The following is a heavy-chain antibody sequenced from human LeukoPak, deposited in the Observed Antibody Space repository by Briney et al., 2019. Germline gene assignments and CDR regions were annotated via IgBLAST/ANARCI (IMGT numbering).Heavy chain of an antibody. CDR3: ARFKSGKTRIAAAGIIDY. J-gene: IGHJ4*02. CDR2: INRSGST. V-gene: IGHV4-34*01. D-gene: IGHD6-13*01. Sequence: PSETLSLTCAVYGGSFSGYYWSWIRQPPGKGLEWIGEINRSGSTNYNPSLKSRVTISVDTSKNQFSLKLSSVTAADTAVYYCARFKSGKTRIAAAGIIDYWGQGTLVTVSS. CDR1: GGSFSGYY.